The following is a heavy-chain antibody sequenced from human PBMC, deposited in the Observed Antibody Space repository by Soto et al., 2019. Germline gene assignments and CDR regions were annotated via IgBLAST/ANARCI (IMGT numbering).Heavy chain of an antibody. CDR1: GFTFSSYA. Sequence: PGGSLRLSCAASGFTFSSYAMSWVRQAPGKGLEWVSAISGSGGSTYYADSVKGRFTISRDNSKNTLHLQMNSLRAEDTAVYYCAKDKLTYITIFGVVPTDKYYMDVWGKGTTVTVSS. V-gene: IGHV3-23*01. CDR2: ISGSGGST. D-gene: IGHD3-3*01. J-gene: IGHJ6*03. CDR3: AKDKLTYITIFGVVPTDKYYMDV.